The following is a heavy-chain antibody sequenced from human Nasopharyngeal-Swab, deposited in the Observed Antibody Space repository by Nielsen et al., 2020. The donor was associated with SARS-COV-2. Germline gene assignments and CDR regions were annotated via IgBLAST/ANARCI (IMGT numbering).Heavy chain of an antibody. Sequence: WIRQPPGKGLEWIGNIYYSGSTYYSPSLKSRLTISVDTSKNQFSLKLSSVTAADTAVYYCARQPSMVHYYYYGMDVWGQGTTATVSS. CDR3: ARQPSMVHYYYYGMDV. V-gene: IGHV4-39*01. J-gene: IGHJ6*02. CDR2: IYYSGST. D-gene: IGHD4/OR15-4a*01.